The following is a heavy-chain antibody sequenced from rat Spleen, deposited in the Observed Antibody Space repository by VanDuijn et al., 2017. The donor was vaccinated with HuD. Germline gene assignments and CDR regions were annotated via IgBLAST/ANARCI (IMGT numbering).Heavy chain of an antibody. J-gene: IGHJ4*01. CDR2: VSYDGSST. Sequence: EVQLVESGGGLVQPGRSLKLSCAASGFTFSDYNMAWVRQAPTKGLEWVASVSYDGSSTYYRDSVKGRFTISRDNAKSILYLQMDSLGSEDTATYYCARQDSSYMEVMDAWGQGASVTVSS. CDR1: GFTFSDYN. CDR3: ARQDSSYMEVMDA. D-gene: IGHD1-2*01. V-gene: IGHV5-7*01.